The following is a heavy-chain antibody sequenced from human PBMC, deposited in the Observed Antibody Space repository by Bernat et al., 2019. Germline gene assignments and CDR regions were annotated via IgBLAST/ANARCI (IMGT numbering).Heavy chain of an antibody. Sequence: EVQLLESGGGLEQPGGSLKLSCAASGFTFSSYAMSWVRQAPGKGLEWVSAISGSGGSTYYADSVKGRFTISRDNSKNTLYLQMNSLRAEDTAVYYCAKSVYDYVWGSYRSGYFDYWGQGTLVTVSS. CDR1: GFTFSSYA. CDR3: AKSVYDYVWGSYRSGYFDY. V-gene: IGHV3-23*01. CDR2: ISGSGGST. J-gene: IGHJ4*02. D-gene: IGHD3-16*02.